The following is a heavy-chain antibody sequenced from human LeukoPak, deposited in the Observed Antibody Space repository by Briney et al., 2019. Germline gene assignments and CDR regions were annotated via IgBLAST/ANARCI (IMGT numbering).Heavy chain of an antibody. V-gene: IGHV1-18*01. CDR2: ISAYNGNT. CDR3: ARWGGSYYNYYYMDV. J-gene: IGHJ6*03. CDR1: GYTFTSYG. D-gene: IGHD1-26*01. Sequence: ASVKVSCKASGYTFTSYGISWVRQAPGQGLEWMGWISAYNGNTNYAQKLQGRVTMTTDTSTSIAYMELRSLRSDDTAVYYCARWGGSYYNYYYMDVWGKGTTVTVSS.